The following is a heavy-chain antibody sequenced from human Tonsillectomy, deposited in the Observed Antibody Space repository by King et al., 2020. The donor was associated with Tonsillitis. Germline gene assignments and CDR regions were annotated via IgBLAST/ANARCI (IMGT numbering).Heavy chain of an antibody. CDR1: GGSISSYY. CDR2: IYYSGST. D-gene: IGHD6-13*01. J-gene: IGHJ5*02. V-gene: IGHV4-59*08. CDR3: ARTLSSSWYWFDP. Sequence: QLRESGPGLVKPSETLSLTCTVSGGSISSYYWSWIRQPPGKGLEWIGYIYYSGSTNYNPSLKSRVTISVDTSKNQFSLKLSSVTAADTAVYYCARTLSSSWYWFDPWGQGTLVTVSS.